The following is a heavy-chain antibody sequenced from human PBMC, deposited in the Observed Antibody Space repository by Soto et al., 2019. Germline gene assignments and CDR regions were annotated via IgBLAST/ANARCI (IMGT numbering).Heavy chain of an antibody. J-gene: IGHJ4*02. D-gene: IGHD6-13*01. CDR2: ISAYNGNT. CDR1: GYTFTSYG. V-gene: IGHV1-18*01. CDR3: AREPPTIASAGREDY. Sequence: QVQLVQSGAEVKKPGASVKVSCKASGYTFTSYGISWVRQAPGQGLEWMGWISAYNGNTNYAQKLQARVTMNTDTSTSPAYMEVRSLRSDDTAVYYCAREPPTIASAGREDYWGQGTLVTVSS.